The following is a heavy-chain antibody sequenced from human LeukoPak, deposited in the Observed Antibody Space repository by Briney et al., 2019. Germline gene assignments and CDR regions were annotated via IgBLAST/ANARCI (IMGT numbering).Heavy chain of an antibody. J-gene: IGHJ5*02. Sequence: PGGSLRLSCAASGFTFSDYWLTWVRLAPGKGLEWVANIKKDGSEKYYVDSVKGRFTISRDNAKNSLYMQMNRLRSDDTAIYYCARDLLQQHLVHHWYDPWGQGTLVTVSS. CDR1: GFTFSDYW. V-gene: IGHV3-7*03. D-gene: IGHD6-13*01. CDR3: ARDLLQQHLVHHWYDP. CDR2: IKKDGSEK.